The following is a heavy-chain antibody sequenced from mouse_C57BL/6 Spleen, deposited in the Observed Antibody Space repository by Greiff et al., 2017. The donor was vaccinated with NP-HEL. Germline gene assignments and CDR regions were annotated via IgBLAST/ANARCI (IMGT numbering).Heavy chain of an antibody. J-gene: IGHJ2*01. D-gene: IGHD1-1*01. V-gene: IGHV1-52*01. CDR2: IDPSDSET. CDR3: ARDYGSSYFDD. CDR1: GYTFTSYW. Sequence: QVQLQQPGAELVRPGSSVKLSCKASGYTFTSYWMHWVKQRPIQGLEWIGNIDPSDSETHYNQKFKDKATLTVDKSSSTAYMQLSSLTSEDSAVYYCARDYGSSYFDDWGKGTTLTVSS.